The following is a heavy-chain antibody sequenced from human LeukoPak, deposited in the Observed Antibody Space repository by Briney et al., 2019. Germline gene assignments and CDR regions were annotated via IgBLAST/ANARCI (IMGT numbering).Heavy chain of an antibody. CDR3: AKDQAGYNFWSDS. Sequence: PGGSLRLSCAASGFTFSSYGMHWVRQAPGKGLEWVAVIRYDGSNENYADSVKGRVTISRDNSKNTLYLQMNSLGADDTAVYYCAKDQAGYNFWSDSWGQGTLVTVSS. CDR1: GFTFSSYG. J-gene: IGHJ4*02. CDR2: IRYDGSNE. D-gene: IGHD3-3*01. V-gene: IGHV3-33*03.